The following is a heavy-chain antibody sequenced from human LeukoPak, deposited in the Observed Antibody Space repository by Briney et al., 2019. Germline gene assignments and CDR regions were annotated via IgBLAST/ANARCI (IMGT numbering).Heavy chain of an antibody. Sequence: SETLSLTCTVSGGSISSGDYYWSWIRQPPGKGLEWIVYIYYSGSTYYNPSLKSRATISVDTSKNQFSLKLSSVTAADTAVYYCARVLSDYPYHYYGMDVWGQGTTVTVSS. D-gene: IGHD1-26*01. CDR1: GGSISSGDYY. J-gene: IGHJ6*02. CDR2: IYYSGST. CDR3: ARVLSDYPYHYYGMDV. V-gene: IGHV4-30-4*01.